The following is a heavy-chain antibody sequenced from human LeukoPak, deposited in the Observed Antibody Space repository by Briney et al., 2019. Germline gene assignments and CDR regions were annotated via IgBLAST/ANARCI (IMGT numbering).Heavy chain of an antibody. J-gene: IGHJ4*02. CDR2: ISGSGGST. V-gene: IGHV3-23*01. CDR1: GFTFSSYA. CDR3: ANGRVLRYFDWPLDY. D-gene: IGHD3-9*01. Sequence: GGSLRLSCAASGFTFSSYAMSWVRQAPGKGLEWVSAISGSGGSTYYADSVKCRFTISRDNSKNTLYLQMNSLRAEDTAVYYCANGRVLRYFDWPLDYWGQGTLVTVSS.